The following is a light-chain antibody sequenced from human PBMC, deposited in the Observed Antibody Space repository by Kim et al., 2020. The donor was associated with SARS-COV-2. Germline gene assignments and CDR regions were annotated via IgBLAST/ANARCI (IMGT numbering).Light chain of an antibody. CDR2: EVN. CDR1: SNDVGTYNL. J-gene: IGLJ1*01. Sequence: QSALSQPASVSGSPGQSITISCTGTSNDVGTYNLVSWYQQHPGKAPKPLIYEVNRRPSGISDRFSGSTSGNTASLTISGLQAEDEADYYCCSYAGTREVFGTGTRSPS. CDR3: CSYAGTREV. V-gene: IGLV2-23*02.